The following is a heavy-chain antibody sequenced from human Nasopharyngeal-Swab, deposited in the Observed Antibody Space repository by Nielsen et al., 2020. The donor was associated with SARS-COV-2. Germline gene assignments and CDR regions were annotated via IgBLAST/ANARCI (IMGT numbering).Heavy chain of an antibody. CDR3: ARKMYYFHAMDV. J-gene: IGHJ6*04. CDR2: FFSTGEP. V-gene: IGHV2-26*01. Sequence: WVRQPPGRALEWLAHFFSTGEPSYSSSLKRRLTVSEDTSKSQVVLTMTNMDPADTATYYCARKMYYFHAMDVWGKGTTVTVSS. D-gene: IGHD5-24*01.